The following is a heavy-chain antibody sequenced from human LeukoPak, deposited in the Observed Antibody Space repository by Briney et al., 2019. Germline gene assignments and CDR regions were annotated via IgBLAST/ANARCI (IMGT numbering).Heavy chain of an antibody. V-gene: IGHV4-39*07. Sequence: SETLSLTCTVSGGSISSYYWGWIRQPPGKGLEWIGSLFYSGSTYYNPSLKSRVTVSVDTSKNQFSLNLTSVTAADTAVYYCARGLAYWGQGTLVTVSS. J-gene: IGHJ4*02. CDR3: ARGLAY. CDR2: LFYSGST. CDR1: GGSISSYY.